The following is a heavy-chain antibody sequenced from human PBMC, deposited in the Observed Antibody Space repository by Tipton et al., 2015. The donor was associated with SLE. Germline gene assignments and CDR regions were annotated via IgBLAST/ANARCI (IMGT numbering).Heavy chain of an antibody. V-gene: IGHV4-39*07. CDR1: GASINTSRYY. CDR3: ARRTETGSLSAYDY. J-gene: IGHJ4*02. CDR2: IFFNGNT. Sequence: TLSLTCKVSGASINTSRYYWGWIRQPPGKGLEWIGNIFFNGNTYYTPSLKSRVTISVDKSKNQFSLKLSSVTAADTAVYLCARRTETGSLSAYDYWGQGTLVTVSS. D-gene: IGHD1-14*01.